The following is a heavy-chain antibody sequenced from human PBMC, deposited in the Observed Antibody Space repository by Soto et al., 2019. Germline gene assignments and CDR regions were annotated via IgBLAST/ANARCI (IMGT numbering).Heavy chain of an antibody. V-gene: IGHV3-23*01. CDR1: GFTFSSYA. CDR3: ANAQRITIVRSGFDY. CDR2: ISGSGGST. D-gene: IGHD3-10*01. Sequence: EVQLLESGGGLVQPGGSLRLSCAASGFTFSSYAMSWVRQAPGKGLEWVSAISGSGGSTYYADSVKGRFTISRDNSNNTLYLQMNSLRAEDTAVYYCANAQRITIVRSGFDYWGQGTLVTVSS. J-gene: IGHJ4*02.